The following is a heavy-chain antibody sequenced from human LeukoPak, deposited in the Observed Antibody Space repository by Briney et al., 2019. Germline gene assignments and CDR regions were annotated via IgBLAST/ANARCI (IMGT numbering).Heavy chain of an antibody. Sequence: GGSLRLSCAASGLIVSNNYMNWVRLAPGKGLEWVANIKQDGSEKNYVGSVKGRFTISRDNAKNSVYLQMNRLRVEDTAVYYCARIGKTMVRGVIILTFFDPWGQGTLVTVSS. CDR2: IKQDGSEK. CDR1: GLIVSNNY. CDR3: ARIGKTMVRGVIILTFFDP. J-gene: IGHJ5*02. V-gene: IGHV3-7*01. D-gene: IGHD3-10*01.